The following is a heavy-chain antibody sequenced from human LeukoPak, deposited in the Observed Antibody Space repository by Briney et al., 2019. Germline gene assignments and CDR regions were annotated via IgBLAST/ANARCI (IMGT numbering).Heavy chain of an antibody. CDR2: INSDGSST. J-gene: IGHJ4*02. CDR3: ATPRGSGSYLAFDY. CDR1: GFTFSSYW. D-gene: IGHD1-26*01. V-gene: IGHV3-74*01. Sequence: GGSLRLSCAASGFTFSSYWMHWVRQAPGKGLLWVSRINSDGSSTSYADSVKGRFTISRDNAKNTLYLQMNSLRAEDTAVYYCATPRGSGSYLAFDYWGQGTLVTVSS.